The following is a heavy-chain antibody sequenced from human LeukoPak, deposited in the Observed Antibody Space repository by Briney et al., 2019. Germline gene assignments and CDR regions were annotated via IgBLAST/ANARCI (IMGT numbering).Heavy chain of an antibody. V-gene: IGHV3-48*04. Sequence: GGSLRLSCAASGFTFSSYSMNWVRQAPGKGLEWVSYISSSSSTIYYADSVKGRFTISRDNAKNSLYLQMNSLRAEDTAVYYCARDLSDRVLQYSDWLLYWGQGTLVTVSS. J-gene: IGHJ4*02. D-gene: IGHD3-9*01. CDR1: GFTFSSYS. CDR2: ISSSSSTI. CDR3: ARDLSDRVLQYSDWLLY.